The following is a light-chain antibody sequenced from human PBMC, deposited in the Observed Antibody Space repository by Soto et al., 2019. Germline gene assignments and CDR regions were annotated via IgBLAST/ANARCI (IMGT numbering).Light chain of an antibody. CDR3: QQYGTSPWT. CDR1: QSVTDF. Sequence: DIVLTQAPVTMSLSPLESHILYCRASQSVTDFLAWYQQKPGQAPRLLIYDASNRATGIPARSSGSGSGTDFTLTISSLEPEDFAVYYCQQYGTSPWTFGQGTKVDIK. V-gene: IGKV3-11*01. J-gene: IGKJ1*01. CDR2: DAS.